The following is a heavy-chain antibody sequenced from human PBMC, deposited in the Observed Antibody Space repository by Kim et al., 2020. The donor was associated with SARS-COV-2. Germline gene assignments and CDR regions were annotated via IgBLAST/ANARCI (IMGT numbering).Heavy chain of an antibody. CDR2: IGNRVYSYTT. CDR1: GLNFADHY. Sequence: GGSLRLSCAASGLNFADHYMDWVRQAPGGGLEWVGRIGNRVYSYTTEYAASVKDRFTITRNDAENSLHLQMNSRKTDDTAVYYCTRGYSGEPIYAFDIWGQGTMVTVSS. CDR3: TRGYSGEPIYAFDI. V-gene: IGHV3-72*01. D-gene: IGHD5-12*01. J-gene: IGHJ3*02.